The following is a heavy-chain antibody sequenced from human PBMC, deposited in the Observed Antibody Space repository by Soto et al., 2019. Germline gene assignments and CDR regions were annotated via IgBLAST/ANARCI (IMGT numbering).Heavy chain of an antibody. J-gene: IGHJ4*02. D-gene: IGHD6-13*01. CDR2: ISGSGAST. CDR1: GFTFSSYA. CDR3: AKNLKQHLVSRFGDDY. V-gene: IGHV3-23*01. Sequence: EVQLLESGGGLVQPGGSLRLFCAASGFTFSSYAMSWVRQAPGKVLEWVSGISGSGASTYYTDSVKGRFTISRDNSKNTLYLQMNSLSAEDTAIYYCAKNLKQHLVSRFGDDYWGQGTLVTVSS.